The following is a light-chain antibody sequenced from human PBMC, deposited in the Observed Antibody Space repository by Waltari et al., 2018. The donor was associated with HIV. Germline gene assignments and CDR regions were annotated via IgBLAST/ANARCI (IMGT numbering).Light chain of an antibody. J-gene: IGKJ2*01. Sequence: EIVLTQSPGTLSLSPGERAALSCRTSQTVYSPYLAWYQHKPGQAPRLLMFETSSRAPAIPDRFSGSGSGTVFTLTISRLEPEDVAVYYCQQRNIWPPMYTFGQGTKLEI. CDR2: ETS. CDR1: QTVYSPY. V-gene: IGKV3D-20*02. CDR3: QQRNIWPPMYT.